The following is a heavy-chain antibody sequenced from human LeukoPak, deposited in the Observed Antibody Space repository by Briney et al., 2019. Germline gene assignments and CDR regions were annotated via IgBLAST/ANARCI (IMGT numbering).Heavy chain of an antibody. V-gene: IGHV4-34*01. Sequence: SETLSLTCAVYGGSFSGYYWSCIRQPPGKGLEWIGNIYYSGNTYYNPSLKSRVTISVDTSKNQFSLKLSSVTAADTAVYYCARDTGGYYFDYWGQGTLVTVSS. CDR3: ARDTGGYYFDY. D-gene: IGHD2-8*02. CDR2: IYYSGNT. CDR1: GGSFSGYY. J-gene: IGHJ4*02.